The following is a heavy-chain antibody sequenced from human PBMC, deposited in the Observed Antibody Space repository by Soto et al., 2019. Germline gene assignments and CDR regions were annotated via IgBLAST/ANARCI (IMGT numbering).Heavy chain of an antibody. CDR1: GFTFNTYA. Sequence: QVHLVESGGGVVQTGRSLRLSCAASGFTFNTYAMHWVRQAPGKGLEWVAVISYDGFNKYYADSVKGRFTISRDNSKNTLYFQMNSLKPEDTAVYCCAGVEDEGGSYYDWGQGTLVTVSS. CDR2: ISYDGFNK. CDR3: AGVEDEGGSYYD. D-gene: IGHD1-26*01. V-gene: IGHV3-30*01. J-gene: IGHJ4*02.